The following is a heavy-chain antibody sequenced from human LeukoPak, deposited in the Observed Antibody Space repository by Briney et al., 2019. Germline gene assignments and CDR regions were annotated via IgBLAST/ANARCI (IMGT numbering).Heavy chain of an antibody. V-gene: IGHV4-4*07. CDR3: ARGAYCGSASCYVTD. CDR1: GGSISDYF. D-gene: IGHD2-2*01. J-gene: IGHJ4*02. Sequence: PSETLSLTCTVPGGSISDYFWTWIRQPAGKGLEWIGRIYPSGSTNYNPSLRSRVTILVDKSKNQFSLKLNSVTAADTAVFYCARGAYCGSASCYVTDWGQGTLVTVSS. CDR2: IYPSGST.